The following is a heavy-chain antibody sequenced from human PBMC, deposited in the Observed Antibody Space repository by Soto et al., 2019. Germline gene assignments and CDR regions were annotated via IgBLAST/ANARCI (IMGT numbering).Heavy chain of an antibody. CDR1: GFTFSSYA. Sequence: HPGGSLRLSCSASGFTFSSYAMHWVRQAPGKGLEYVSAISSNGGSTYYADSVKGRFTISRDNSKNTLYLQMSSLRAEDTAVYYCVKDLALFGGVSGYYYYYGMDVWGQGTTVTVSS. V-gene: IGHV3-64D*06. CDR2: ISSNGGST. D-gene: IGHD3-10*01. J-gene: IGHJ6*02. CDR3: VKDLALFGGVSGYYYYYGMDV.